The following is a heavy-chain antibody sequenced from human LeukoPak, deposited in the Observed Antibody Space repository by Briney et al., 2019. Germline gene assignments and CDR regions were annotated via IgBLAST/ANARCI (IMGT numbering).Heavy chain of an antibody. D-gene: IGHD2-2*01. CDR2: INPNSGGT. V-gene: IGHV1-2*02. CDR1: GYTFTGYY. J-gene: IGHJ6*02. Sequence: ASVKVSCKASGYTFTGYYMHWVRQAPGQGLEWMGWINPNSGGTNYAQKFQGRVTITADESTSTAYMELSRLRSDDTAVYYCARSHCSSTSCYYYYGMDVWGQGTTVTVSS. CDR3: ARSHCSSTSCYYYYGMDV.